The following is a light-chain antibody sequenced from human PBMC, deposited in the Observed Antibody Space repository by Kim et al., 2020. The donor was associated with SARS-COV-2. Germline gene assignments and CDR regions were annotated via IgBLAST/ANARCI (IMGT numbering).Light chain of an antibody. CDR1: VSSN. CDR2: DAS. CDR3: QQYTKWPPT. J-gene: IGKJ4*01. Sequence: VSSNLAWYQQNPGQAPSLLIYDASTTATGIPARFSGSGSGTEFTLTISSLQSEDFTFYYCQQYTKWPPTFGGGTKVDIK. V-gene: IGKV3-15*01.